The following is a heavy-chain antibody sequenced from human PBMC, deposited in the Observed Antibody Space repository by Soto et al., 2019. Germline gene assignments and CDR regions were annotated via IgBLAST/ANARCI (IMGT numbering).Heavy chain of an antibody. V-gene: IGHV3-48*01. CDR3: AREASGSYYNWFDP. CDR1: GFTFSSYG. D-gene: IGHD3-10*01. CDR2: ISSSSSTI. Sequence: EVQLVESGGGLVQPGGSLSLSCAASGFTFSSYGMNWVRQAPGKGLEWVSYISSSSSTIYYTDSVKGRFTISRDNAKNSLRLQMNSLRAEDTAVYYCAREASGSYYNWFDPWGQGTLVTVSS. J-gene: IGHJ5*02.